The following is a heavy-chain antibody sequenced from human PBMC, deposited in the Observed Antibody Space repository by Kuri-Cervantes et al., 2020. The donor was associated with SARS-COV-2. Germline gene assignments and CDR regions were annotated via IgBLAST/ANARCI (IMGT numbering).Heavy chain of an antibody. CDR2: INPNSGGT. V-gene: IGHV1-2*02. CDR3: ARDSGDWNPDGLGI. D-gene: IGHD1-1*01. J-gene: IGHJ3*02. CDR1: GYTFTGYY. Sequence: ASVKVSCKASGYTFTGYYMHWVRQAPGQGLEWMGWINPNSGGTNYAQKFQGRVTMTRDTSINTSYMEVSSLSFEDTAIYYCARDSGDWNPDGLGIWGQGTMVTVSS.